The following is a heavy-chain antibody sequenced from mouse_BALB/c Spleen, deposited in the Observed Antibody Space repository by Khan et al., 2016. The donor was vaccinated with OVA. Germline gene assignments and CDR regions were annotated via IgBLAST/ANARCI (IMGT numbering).Heavy chain of an antibody. Sequence: EVQLQESGPGLVKPSQSLSLTCTVTGYSITSDYAWNWIRQFPGNKLEWMGYISYSGSTSYNPSLKSRISITRDTSKNQFFLQLNSVTTEDTATYYCARDGHYAMDDWGQGTSVTVSS. V-gene: IGHV3-2*02. CDR1: GYSITSDYA. CDR3: ARDGHYAMDD. D-gene: IGHD2-3*01. CDR2: ISYSGST. J-gene: IGHJ4*01.